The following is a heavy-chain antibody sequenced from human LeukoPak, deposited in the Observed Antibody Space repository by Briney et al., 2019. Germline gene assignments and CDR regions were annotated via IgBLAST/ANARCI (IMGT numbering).Heavy chain of an antibody. V-gene: IGHV4-39*01. CDR3: ARHSSGSWYRSNWFDP. J-gene: IGHJ5*02. CDR1: GGSISSSSYY. D-gene: IGHD6-13*01. Sequence: SETLSLTCTVSGGSISSSSYYWGWIRQPPGKGLEWIGSIYYSGSTYYNPSLKSRVTISVDTSKNQFSLKLSSVTAADTAVYYCARHSSGSWYRSNWFDPWGQGTLVTVSS. CDR2: IYYSGST.